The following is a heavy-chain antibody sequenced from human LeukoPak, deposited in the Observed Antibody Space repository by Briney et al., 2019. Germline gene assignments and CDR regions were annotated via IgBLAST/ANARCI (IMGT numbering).Heavy chain of an antibody. V-gene: IGHV3-20*04. CDR2: IDRNGDST. D-gene: IGHD7-27*01. CDR1: GFTFDDYG. CDR3: VRGLSGVSSWYFDL. J-gene: IGHJ2*01. Sequence: GGSLRLSCAASGFTFDDYGMSWVRQAPGKGLEWVSGIDRNGDSTGYADSVEGRFTISRDISKNTLYLQMNDLGAEDTALYYCVRGLSGVSSWYFDLWGRGTLVSVSS.